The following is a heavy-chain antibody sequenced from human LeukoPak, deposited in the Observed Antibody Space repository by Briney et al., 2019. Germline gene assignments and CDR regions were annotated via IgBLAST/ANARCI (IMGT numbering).Heavy chain of an antibody. J-gene: IGHJ4*02. CDR3: ARDGVYYDSSGNFDY. V-gene: IGHV1-18*04. CDR1: GYSFTGYS. CDR2: ISAYNGNT. D-gene: IGHD3-22*01. Sequence: ASVKVSCKPSGYSFTGYSIFWVRQAPGQRLEWMGWISAYNGNTNYAQKPQGRVTMTTDTSTSTAYMELRSLRSDDTAVYYCARDGVYYDSSGNFDYWGQGTLVTVSS.